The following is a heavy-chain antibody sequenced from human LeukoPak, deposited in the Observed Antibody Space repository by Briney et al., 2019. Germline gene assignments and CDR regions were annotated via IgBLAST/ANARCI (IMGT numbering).Heavy chain of an antibody. J-gene: IGHJ6*02. D-gene: IGHD5-18*01. CDR2: ISSSSSTL. V-gene: IGHV3-48*01. CDR1: GFTFTSYS. CDR3: ARGEVTPDV. Sequence: GGSLRLSCAASGFTFTSYSMNWVRQAPGKGLEWVSYISSSSSTLYSADSVKGRFTISRDNAKNSLYLQMNSLRAVDTAVYYCARGEVTPDVWGQGTTVTVSS.